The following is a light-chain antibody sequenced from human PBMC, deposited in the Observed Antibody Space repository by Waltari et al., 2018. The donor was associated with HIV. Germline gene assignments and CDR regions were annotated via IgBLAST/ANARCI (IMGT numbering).Light chain of an antibody. V-gene: IGLV1-40*01. CDR2: GNS. CDR3: QSYDSSLSGYV. Sequence: QSVLTQPPSVSGAPGQRVTISCTGSSSNIGPGHDGHWYQQLPGTAPKLLIYGNSNRPSGVPDRFSGSKSGTSASLAITGLQAEDEADYYCQSYDSSLSGYVFGTGTKVTVL. CDR1: SSNIGPGHD. J-gene: IGLJ1*01.